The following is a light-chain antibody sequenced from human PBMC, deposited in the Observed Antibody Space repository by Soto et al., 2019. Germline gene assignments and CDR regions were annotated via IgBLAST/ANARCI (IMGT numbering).Light chain of an antibody. CDR3: QQYGSSPPT. V-gene: IGKV3-20*01. CDR2: GAS. J-gene: IGKJ2*01. CDR1: QSVSSSY. Sequence: EIVLTQSPGTLSLSPGERATLSCRASQSVSSSYLAWYQQKPGQAPRLLIYGASSRATGIPDRFSGSGSGTDFTLTISRLEPEDFAVYYCQQYGSSPPTFSQGTKLEIK.